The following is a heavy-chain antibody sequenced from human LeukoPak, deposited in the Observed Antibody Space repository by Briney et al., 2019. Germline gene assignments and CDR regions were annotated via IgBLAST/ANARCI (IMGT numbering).Heavy chain of an antibody. CDR2: IYYSGST. Sequence: SVTLSLTCTVSGGSISSSSYYWGWIRQPPGKGLEWIGSIYYSGSTYYNPSLKSRVTISVDTSKNQFSLKLSSVTAADTAVYYCARHYSSGWYYFDYWGQGTLVTVSS. J-gene: IGHJ4*02. CDR1: GGSISSSSYY. V-gene: IGHV4-39*01. CDR3: ARHYSSGWYYFDY. D-gene: IGHD6-19*01.